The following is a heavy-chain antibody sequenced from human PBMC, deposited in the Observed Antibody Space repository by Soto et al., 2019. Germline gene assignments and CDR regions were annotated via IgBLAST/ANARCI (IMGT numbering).Heavy chain of an antibody. CDR3: ARVSPLSPTRAGAVAGPDLDY. Sequence: SETLSLTCTVSGGSVSSGCYYWSWIRQPPGKGLEWIGYIYYSGSTNYNPSLKSRVTISVDTSKNQFSLKLSSVTAADTAVYYCARVSPLSPTRAGAVAGPDLDYWGQGTLVTVSS. CDR1: GGSVSSGCYY. CDR2: IYYSGST. J-gene: IGHJ4*02. V-gene: IGHV4-61*01. D-gene: IGHD6-19*01.